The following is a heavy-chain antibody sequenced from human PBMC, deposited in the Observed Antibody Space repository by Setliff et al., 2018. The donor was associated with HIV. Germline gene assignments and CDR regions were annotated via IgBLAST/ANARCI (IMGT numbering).Heavy chain of an antibody. Sequence: SETLSLTCTVSGDSISSYYWSWIRQPAGKGLEWIGRIYTSGSTNYNPSLKSRVTLSVDTSKNQFSLKLNSVTAADTAVYYCTRAPGGGKDYFDYWGQGTLVTVSS. CDR3: TRAPGGGKDYFDY. J-gene: IGHJ4*02. CDR1: GDSISSYY. V-gene: IGHV4-4*07. D-gene: IGHD2-15*01. CDR2: IYTSGST.